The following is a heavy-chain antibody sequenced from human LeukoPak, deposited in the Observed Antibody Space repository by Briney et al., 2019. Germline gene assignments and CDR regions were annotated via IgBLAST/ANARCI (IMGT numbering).Heavy chain of an antibody. Sequence: QPGGSLRLSCAASGFTFYDYAMHWVRHAPGKGLEGVSGISWNSGSIAYADSVKGRFTISRDNAKNSLYLQMNSLRAEDTALYYCAKDSDCSSTSCYTGHYYYYMDVWGKGTTVTVSS. J-gene: IGHJ6*03. CDR3: AKDSDCSSTSCYTGHYYYYMDV. V-gene: IGHV3-9*01. CDR1: GFTFYDYA. CDR2: ISWNSGSI. D-gene: IGHD2-2*02.